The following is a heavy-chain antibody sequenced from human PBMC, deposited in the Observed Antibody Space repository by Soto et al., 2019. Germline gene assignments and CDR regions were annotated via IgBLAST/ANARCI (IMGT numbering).Heavy chain of an antibody. D-gene: IGHD1-1*01. CDR2: IGTAGDT. CDR1: GFTFSSYD. Sequence: EVQLVESGGGLVQPGGSLRLSCAASGFTFSSYDMHWVRQATGKGLEWVSAIGTAGDTYYPGSVKGRFTISRENAKNSLYLQMNSLRAGDTAVYYCARLLNWNAHDAFDIWSQGTMVTVSS. J-gene: IGHJ3*02. CDR3: ARLLNWNAHDAFDI. V-gene: IGHV3-13*01.